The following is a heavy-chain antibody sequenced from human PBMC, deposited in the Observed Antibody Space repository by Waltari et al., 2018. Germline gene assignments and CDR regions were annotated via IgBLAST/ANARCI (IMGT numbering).Heavy chain of an antibody. Sequence: QVQLQQWGAGLLKPSETLSLTCAVYGGSFSGYYWSWIRQPPGKGLEWIGEINHSGSTNYNPSLKSRVTISVDTSKNQFSLKLSSVTAADTAVYYCARSIVGANWGQGTLVTVSS. CDR2: INHSGST. CDR1: GGSFSGYY. J-gene: IGHJ4*02. V-gene: IGHV4-34*01. D-gene: IGHD1-26*01. CDR3: ARSIVGAN.